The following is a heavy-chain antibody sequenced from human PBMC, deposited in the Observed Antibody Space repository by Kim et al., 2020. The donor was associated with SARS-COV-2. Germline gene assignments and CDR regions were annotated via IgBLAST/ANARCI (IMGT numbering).Heavy chain of an antibody. J-gene: IGHJ4*02. CDR2: IYSGGDT. CDR3: ARELGRGVISPHFDY. V-gene: IGHV3-53*01. CDR1: GFTVSSNF. Sequence: GGSLRLSCAASGFTVSSNFMSWVRHTPGKGLEWVSVIYSGGDTRYADSVKGRFTISRDNSQNTLYLQMNSLRAEDTAVYYCARELGRGVISPHFDYWGQGTLVTVSS. D-gene: IGHD3-10*01.